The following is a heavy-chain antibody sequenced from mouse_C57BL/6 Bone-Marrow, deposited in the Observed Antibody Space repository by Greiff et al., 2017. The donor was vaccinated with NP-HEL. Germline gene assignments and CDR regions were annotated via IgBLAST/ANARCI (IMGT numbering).Heavy chain of an antibody. CDR3: ARWYYGSRDWYFDV. CDR2: IYPGSGST. D-gene: IGHD1-1*01. V-gene: IGHV1-55*01. Sequence: QVQLQQPGAELVKPGASVKMSCKASGYTFTSYWITWVKQRPGQGLEWIGDIYPGSGSTNYNEKFKSKATLTVDTSSSTAYMQLSSLTSEDSAVYYCARWYYGSRDWYFDVWGTGTTVTASS. J-gene: IGHJ1*03. CDR1: GYTFTSYW.